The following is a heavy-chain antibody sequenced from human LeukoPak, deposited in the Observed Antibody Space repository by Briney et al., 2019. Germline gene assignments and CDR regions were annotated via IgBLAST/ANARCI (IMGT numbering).Heavy chain of an antibody. CDR1: GGSFSGYC. CDR3: ARVGPKGQPRAYYYYYYMDV. D-gene: IGHD6-13*01. V-gene: IGHV4-34*01. CDR2: INHSGST. Sequence: PSETLSLTCAVYGGSFSGYCWSWIRQPPGKGLEWIGEINHSGSTSYNPSLKSRVTISVDTSKNQFSLKLSSVTAADTAVYYCARVGPKGQPRAYYYYYYMDVWGKGTTVTVSS. J-gene: IGHJ6*03.